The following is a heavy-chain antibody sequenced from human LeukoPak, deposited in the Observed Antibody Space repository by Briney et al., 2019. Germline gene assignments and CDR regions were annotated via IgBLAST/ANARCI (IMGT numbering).Heavy chain of an antibody. J-gene: IGHJ4*02. CDR3: VRDDYDFWSGYQRYFEF. CDR2: INQDGSEK. CDR1: GFTFSDYW. D-gene: IGHD3-3*01. Sequence: PGGSLRLSCAVSGFTFSDYWMTWVRQAPGKGLEWVANINQDGSEKYYVDSVEGRFTISRDSVKNSLYLQMTSVRADDTAMYYCVRDDYDFWSGYQRYFEFWGRGTLVTVSS. V-gene: IGHV3-7*01.